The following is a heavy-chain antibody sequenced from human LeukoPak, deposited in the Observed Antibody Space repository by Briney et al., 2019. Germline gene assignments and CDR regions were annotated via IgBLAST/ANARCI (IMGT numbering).Heavy chain of an antibody. CDR3: ARLQGDYTTYDS. J-gene: IGHJ4*02. CDR2: ISGSGGST. V-gene: IGHV3-23*01. D-gene: IGHD1-26*01. Sequence: GGSLRLSCAASGFTFSSYAMSWVRQAPGKGLEWVSAISGSGGSTYYADSVKGRFTISRDNSKNTLYLQMNSLRAEDTAVYYCARLQGDYTTYDSWGQGTLVTVSS. CDR1: GFTFSSYA.